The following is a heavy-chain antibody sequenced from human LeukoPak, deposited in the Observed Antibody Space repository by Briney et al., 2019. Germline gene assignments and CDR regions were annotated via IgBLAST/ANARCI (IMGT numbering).Heavy chain of an antibody. CDR1: GFTFSSYW. CDR2: IKQDGSEK. D-gene: IGHD3-9*01. CDR3: AREQYFDWLLSLDY. Sequence: GGSLRLSCAASGFTFSSYWMSWVRQAPGKGLEWVANIKQDGSEKYYVDSVKGRFTISRDNVKNSLYLQMNSLRAEDTAVYYCAREQYFDWLLSLDYWGQGTLVTVSS. J-gene: IGHJ4*02. V-gene: IGHV3-7*01.